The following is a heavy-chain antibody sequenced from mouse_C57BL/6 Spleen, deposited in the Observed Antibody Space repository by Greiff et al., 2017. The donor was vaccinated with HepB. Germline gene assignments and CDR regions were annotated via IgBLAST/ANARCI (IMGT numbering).Heavy chain of an antibody. J-gene: IGHJ2*01. CDR2: IDPEDGEN. Sequence: VHVKQSGAELVKPGASVKLSCTASGFNIKDYYMHWVKQRTEQGLEWIGRIDPEDGENKYAPKFQGKATIKADTSSNTAYLQLSSLTSEDTAVYYWSRCDYVSYYFDYWGQGTTLTVSS. V-gene: IGHV14-2*01. D-gene: IGHD1-1*01. CDR3: SRCDYVSYYFDY. CDR1: GFNIKDYY.